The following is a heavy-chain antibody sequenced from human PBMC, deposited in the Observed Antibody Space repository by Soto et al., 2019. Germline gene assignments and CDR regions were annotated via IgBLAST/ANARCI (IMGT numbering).Heavy chain of an antibody. CDR2: IYPGDSDT. CDR1: GYSFTSYW. Sequence: GESLKISCKGSGYSFTSYWIGWVRQMPGKGLEWMGIIYPGDSDTRYSPSFQGQVTISADKSISTAYLQWSSLKASDTAMYYCARQYTNTNYYYYGMDVWGQGTTVTVSS. J-gene: IGHJ6*02. D-gene: IGHD2-2*02. V-gene: IGHV5-51*01. CDR3: ARQYTNTNYYYYGMDV.